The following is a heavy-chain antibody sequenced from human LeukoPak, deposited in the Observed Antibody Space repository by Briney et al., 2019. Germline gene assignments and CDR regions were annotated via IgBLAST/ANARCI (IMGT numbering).Heavy chain of an antibody. J-gene: IGHJ4*02. CDR3: AGHLPYSNYCYY. Sequence: SETLSLTCTVSGGSISSSSYYWGWIRQPPGKGLEWIASIYYSGSTYYNPSLKSRVTISVDTSKNQFPLRLSSVTAADTAVYYCAGHLPYSNYCYYWGQGTLVTVSS. D-gene: IGHD4-11*01. CDR2: IYYSGST. CDR1: GGSISSSSYY. V-gene: IGHV4-39*01.